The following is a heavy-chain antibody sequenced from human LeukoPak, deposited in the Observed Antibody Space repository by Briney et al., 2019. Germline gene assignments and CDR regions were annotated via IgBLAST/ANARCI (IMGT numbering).Heavy chain of an antibody. Sequence: SETLSLTCTVSGGIISSYYWSWIRQPPGKGLEWIGYIYYSGSTNYNPSLKSRVTISVDTSKNQFSLKLSSVTAADTAVYYCAKGYGAFDIWGQGTMVTVSS. J-gene: IGHJ3*02. D-gene: IGHD5-12*01. CDR1: GGIISSYY. CDR3: AKGYGAFDI. CDR2: IYYSGST. V-gene: IGHV4-59*08.